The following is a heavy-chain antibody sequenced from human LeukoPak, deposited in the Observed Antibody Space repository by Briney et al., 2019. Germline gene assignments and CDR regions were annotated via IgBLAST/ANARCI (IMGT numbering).Heavy chain of an antibody. CDR2: ISGSGAST. CDR3: AKAGYTSGLT. J-gene: IGHJ5*02. D-gene: IGHD6-19*01. Sequence: GGSLRLSCAASGFTFSTFAMIWVRQPPGKGLEWVSAISGSGASTYYADSVKGRFTISRDNSKNTVYLQMNSLRAEDTAVYYCAKAGYTSGLTWGQGTLVTVSS. V-gene: IGHV3-23*01. CDR1: GFTFSTFA.